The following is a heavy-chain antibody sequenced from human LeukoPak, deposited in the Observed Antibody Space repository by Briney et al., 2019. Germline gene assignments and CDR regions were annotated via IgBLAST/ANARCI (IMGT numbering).Heavy chain of an antibody. CDR1: GGSISSYY. J-gene: IGHJ4*02. D-gene: IGHD3-10*01. Sequence: SETLSLTCTVSGGSISSYYWSWIRQPPGKGLEWIGCIYYSGSTNYNPSLKSRVTISVDTSKNQFSLKLSSVTAADTAVYYCARGGTNYYGSGSYYPFDYWGQGTLVTVSS. CDR3: ARGGTNYYGSGSYYPFDY. V-gene: IGHV4-59*01. CDR2: IYYSGST.